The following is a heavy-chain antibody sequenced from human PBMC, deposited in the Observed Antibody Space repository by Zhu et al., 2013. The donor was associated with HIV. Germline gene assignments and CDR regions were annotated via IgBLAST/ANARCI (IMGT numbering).Heavy chain of an antibody. Sequence: QVQLVQSGAEVKKPGASVKVSCKTSGGTFSDHAVSWVRQAPGHGLEWMGGIIPIFGSPKYAQRFQGRVTITADRYTNTAYMELVRLRSDDTAVYYCARDNPDYYDSSGYSNWYFDLWGRGTWSLSPQ. CDR3: ARDNPDYYDSSGYSNWYFDL. V-gene: IGHV1-69*06. CDR2: IIPIFGSP. CDR1: GGTFSDHA. J-gene: IGHJ2*01. D-gene: IGHD3-22*01.